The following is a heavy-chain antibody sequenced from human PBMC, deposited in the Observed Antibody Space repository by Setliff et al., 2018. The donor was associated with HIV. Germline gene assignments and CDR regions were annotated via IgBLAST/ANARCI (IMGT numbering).Heavy chain of an antibody. D-gene: IGHD2-15*01. CDR1: GFTFKDYD. CDR2: ISWNSDEV. V-gene: IGHV3-9*03. CDR3: AKGLGSRLAPTRDALWFDP. J-gene: IGHJ5*02. Sequence: SLRLSCTAYGFTFKDYDMHWVRQVPGKGLEWVSGISWNSDEVDYADSVKGRFVISRDNSNNSVSLQMHSLRDDDMALYYCAKGLGSRLAPTRDALWFDPWGQGTQVTVSS.